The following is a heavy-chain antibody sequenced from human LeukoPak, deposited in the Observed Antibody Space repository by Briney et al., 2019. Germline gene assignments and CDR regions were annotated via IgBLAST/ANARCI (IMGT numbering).Heavy chain of an antibody. D-gene: IGHD6-13*01. V-gene: IGHV3-11*04. CDR2: ISNSGSTM. Sequence: PGGSLRLSCAASGFTFRDYYMTWIRQAPGKGLEWVSYISNSGSTMFYADSVKGRFTISRDNAKNSLYLQMNSLRAEDTAVYYCAKTPGIAAAGTYWGQGTLVTVSS. CDR1: GFTFRDYY. J-gene: IGHJ4*02. CDR3: AKTPGIAAAGTY.